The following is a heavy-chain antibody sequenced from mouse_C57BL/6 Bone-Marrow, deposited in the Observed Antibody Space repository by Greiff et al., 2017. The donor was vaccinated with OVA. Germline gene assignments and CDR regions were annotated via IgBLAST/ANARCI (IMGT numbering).Heavy chain of an antibody. CDR3: ARVIYYDYDDAMDY. CDR2: IDPSDSAT. Sequence: QVQLQQPGAELVRPGSSVKLSCKASGYTFTSYWMHWVKQRPIQGLEWIGNIDPSDSATHYNQKFKDKATLTVDKSSSTAYMQLSSLTSEDSAVYYCARVIYYDYDDAMDYWGQGTAVTVSS. CDR1: GYTFTSYW. D-gene: IGHD2-4*01. V-gene: IGHV1-52*01. J-gene: IGHJ4*01.